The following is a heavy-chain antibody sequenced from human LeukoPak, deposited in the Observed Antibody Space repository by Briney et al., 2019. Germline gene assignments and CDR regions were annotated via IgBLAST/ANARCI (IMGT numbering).Heavy chain of an antibody. D-gene: IGHD3-10*01. CDR2: ISAYNGNT. CDR1: GYTFTNYG. Sequence: ASVKVSCRASGYTFTNYGISWVRQPPGQGLEWMGWISAYNGNTNYAQKFQGRVNMTTDTSTTTAYMELRSLRSDDTAVYYCATLGAAMVRGATDPNNWFDPWGQGTLVTVSS. V-gene: IGHV1-18*01. J-gene: IGHJ5*02. CDR3: ATLGAAMVRGATDPNNWFDP.